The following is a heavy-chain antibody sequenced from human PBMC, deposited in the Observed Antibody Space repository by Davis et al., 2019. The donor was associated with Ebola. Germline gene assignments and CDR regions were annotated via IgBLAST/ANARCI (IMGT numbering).Heavy chain of an antibody. CDR1: GFTFSSYG. Sequence: GESLKISCAASGFTFSSYGMHWVRQAPGKGLEWVAVISYDGSNKYYADSVKGRFTISRDNSKNTLYLQMNSLRAEDTAVYYCAKDRGYCSGGSCYSMGLYYYYGMDVWGQGTTVTVSS. D-gene: IGHD2-15*01. CDR2: ISYDGSNK. V-gene: IGHV3-30*18. J-gene: IGHJ6*02. CDR3: AKDRGYCSGGSCYSMGLYYYYGMDV.